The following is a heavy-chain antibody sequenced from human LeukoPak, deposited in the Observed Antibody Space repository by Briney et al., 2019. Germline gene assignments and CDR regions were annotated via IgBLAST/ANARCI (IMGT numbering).Heavy chain of an antibody. CDR1: GGSISSYY. D-gene: IGHD2-8*01. Sequence: PSETLSLTCTVSGGSISSYYWSWIRQPPGKGLEWIGYIYYSGSTNYNPSLKSRVTISVDTSKNQFSLKLSSVTAADTAVYYCARQIVLIGFNPWGQGTLVTVSS. CDR2: IYYSGST. J-gene: IGHJ5*02. V-gene: IGHV4-59*01. CDR3: ARQIVLIGFNP.